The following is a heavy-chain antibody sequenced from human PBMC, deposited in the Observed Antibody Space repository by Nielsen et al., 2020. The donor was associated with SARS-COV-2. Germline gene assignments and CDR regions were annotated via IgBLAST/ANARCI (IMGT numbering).Heavy chain of an antibody. D-gene: IGHD2-21*02. CDR3: ARDENCGGDCYSHVFDI. CDR2: IIPIFGTA. V-gene: IGHV1-69*13. Sequence: SVKVSCKASGGTFSSYAISWVRQAPGQGLEWMGGIIPIFGTANYAQKFQGRVTITADGFTNTAYMELSSLRSEDTAVYYCARDENCGGDCYSHVFDIWGQGTMVTVSS. J-gene: IGHJ3*02. CDR1: GGTFSSYA.